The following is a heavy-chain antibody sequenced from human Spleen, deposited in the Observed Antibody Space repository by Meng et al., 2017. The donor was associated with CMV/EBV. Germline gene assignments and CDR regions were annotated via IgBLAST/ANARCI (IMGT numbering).Heavy chain of an antibody. CDR3: ARDPRAARLREDIVVVPAAIDDY. D-gene: IGHD2-2*01. V-gene: IGHV3-23*03. Sequence: GESLKISCAASGFIFSTYAMSWGRQAPGKGLEWVSVIYSDGSSTYYADSVKGRFTISRDNAKNSLYLQMNSLRAEDTAVYYCARDPRAARLREDIVVVPAAIDDYWGQGTLVTVSS. CDR2: IYSDGSST. J-gene: IGHJ4*02. CDR1: GFIFSTYA.